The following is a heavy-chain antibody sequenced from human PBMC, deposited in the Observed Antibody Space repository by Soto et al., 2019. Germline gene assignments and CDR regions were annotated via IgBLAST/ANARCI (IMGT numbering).Heavy chain of an antibody. CDR2: INPSGGST. V-gene: IGHV1-46*01. CDR1: GYTFTSYY. D-gene: IGHD2-2*01. Sequence: ASVKVSCKASGYTFTSYYMHWVRQAPGQGLEWMGIINPSGGSTSYAQKFQGRVTMTRDTSTSTVYMELSSLRSEDTAVYYCAGAYCISTSCPSLGMDVAGQQTTVTVSS. J-gene: IGHJ6*02. CDR3: AGAYCISTSCPSLGMDV.